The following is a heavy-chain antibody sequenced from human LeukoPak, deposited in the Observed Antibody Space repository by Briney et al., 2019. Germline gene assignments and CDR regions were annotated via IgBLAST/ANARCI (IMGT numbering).Heavy chain of an antibody. CDR1: GYTFASYW. D-gene: IGHD2-2*01. Sequence: GESLKISCKGSGYTFASYWIGWVRQMPGKGLEWMGIIYPGDSDTRYSPSFQGQVTISTDKSIGTAYLQWSSLKASDTAVYYCARGGPSYALDYWGQGTLVTVSS. CDR2: IYPGDSDT. J-gene: IGHJ4*02. CDR3: ARGGPSYALDY. V-gene: IGHV5-51*01.